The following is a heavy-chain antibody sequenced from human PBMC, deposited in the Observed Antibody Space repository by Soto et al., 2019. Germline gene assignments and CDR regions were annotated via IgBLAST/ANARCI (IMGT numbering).Heavy chain of an antibody. V-gene: IGHV4-59*01. J-gene: IGHJ3*02. CDR2: IYYSGST. CDR1: GGSISSYY. D-gene: IGHD3-16*01. Sequence: SETLSLTCTVSGGSISSYYWSWIRQPPGKGLEWIGYIYYSGSTNYNPSLKSRVTISVDTSKNQFSLKLSSVTAADTAVYYCAREGALWPRAFDIGGQGTMVTGSS. CDR3: AREGALWPRAFDI.